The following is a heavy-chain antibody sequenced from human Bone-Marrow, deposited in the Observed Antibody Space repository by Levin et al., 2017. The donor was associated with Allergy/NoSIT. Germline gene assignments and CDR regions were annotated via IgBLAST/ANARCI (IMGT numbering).Heavy chain of an antibody. Sequence: AGGSLRLSCAASGFTFSDYYMSWIRQAPGKGLEWVSYISSSGSTIYYADSVKGRFTISRDNAKNSLYLQMNSLRAEDTAVYYCARVEVGATPYWYFDLWGRGTLVTVSS. J-gene: IGHJ2*01. D-gene: IGHD1-26*01. CDR1: GFTFSDYY. CDR2: ISSSGSTI. V-gene: IGHV3-11*01. CDR3: ARVEVGATPYWYFDL.